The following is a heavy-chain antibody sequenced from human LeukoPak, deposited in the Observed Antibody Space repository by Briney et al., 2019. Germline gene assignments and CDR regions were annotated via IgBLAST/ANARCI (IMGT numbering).Heavy chain of an antibody. V-gene: IGHV3-30*02. CDR2: IRSDGSNE. J-gene: IGHJ6*03. D-gene: IGHD2-8*01. CDR3: AKDRCSNGIGCYYYYMDV. Sequence: GGSLRLSCAGSGFSFSSYGMHWVRQAPGKGLEWMAFIRSDGSNEQYADSVKGRFSISRDSSKNILYLQLNSLRAEDTAVYYCAKDRCSNGIGCYYYYMDVWGKGTTVTISS. CDR1: GFSFSSYG.